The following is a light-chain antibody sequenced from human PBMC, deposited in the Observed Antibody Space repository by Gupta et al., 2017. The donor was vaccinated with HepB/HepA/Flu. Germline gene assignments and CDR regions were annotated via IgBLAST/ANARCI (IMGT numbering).Light chain of an antibody. V-gene: IGLV2-14*03. J-gene: IGLJ2*01. CDR1: SSAVGSYNY. CDR3: SSYTSSSTRV. Sequence: QSALTQPASVSGSPGQSITIACTGTSSAVGSYNYVSWYQQHPGKAPKLMIYDVSNRPSGVSARFSGSKSGNPASLTISGLQAEDEADYYCSSYTSSSTRVFGGGTKLTVL. CDR2: DVS.